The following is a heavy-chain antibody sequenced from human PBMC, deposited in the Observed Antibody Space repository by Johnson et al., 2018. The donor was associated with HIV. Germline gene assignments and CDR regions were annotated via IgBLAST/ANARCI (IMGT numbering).Heavy chain of an antibody. CDR2: IYSGGTT. V-gene: IGHV3-66*01. CDR1: GFTFSDHY. Sequence: VQLVESGGGLVQSGGSLRLSCAASGFTFSDHYMDWVRQAPGKGLECVSVIYSGGTTYYAASVKGRFTISRDNSKNSLYLQMNSLRAEDTAVYYCARESLDAFDIWGQGTMVTVSS. CDR3: ARESLDAFDI. J-gene: IGHJ3*02.